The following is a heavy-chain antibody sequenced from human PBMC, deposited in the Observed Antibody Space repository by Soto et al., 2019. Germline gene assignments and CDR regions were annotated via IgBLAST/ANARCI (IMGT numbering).Heavy chain of an antibody. CDR2: IYYSGST. CDR1: GGSISSSSYY. V-gene: IGHV4-39*01. D-gene: IGHD2-15*01. J-gene: IGHJ4*02. CDR3: ARPHPVGYCSGGSCYGGVFDY. Sequence: QLQLQESGPGLVKPSETLSLTCTVSGGSISSSSYYWGWIRQPPGKGLEWIGSIYYSGSTYYNPSLKSRVTISVDTSKNQFSLKLSSVTAADTAVYYCARPHPVGYCSGGSCYGGVFDYWGQGTLVTVSS.